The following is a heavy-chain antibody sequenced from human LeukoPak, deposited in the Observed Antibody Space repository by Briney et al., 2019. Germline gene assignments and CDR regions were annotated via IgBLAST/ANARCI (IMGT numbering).Heavy chain of an antibody. J-gene: IGHJ5*02. D-gene: IGHD1-1*01. V-gene: IGHV3-11*01. CDR3: ATEADAGTYGGWFDP. CDR1: GFTFSDYY. CDR2: ISASGDTI. Sequence: GGSLRLSCAASGFTFSDYYMGWIRQAPGKGLQWVSYISASGDTIYYSDSVKGRFTISRDNAKNSLFLQMNRLRGDDTAMYYCATEADAGTYGGWFDPWGQGTQVTVSS.